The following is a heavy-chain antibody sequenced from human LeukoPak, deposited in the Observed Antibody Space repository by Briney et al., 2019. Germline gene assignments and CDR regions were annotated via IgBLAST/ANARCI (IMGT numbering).Heavy chain of an antibody. D-gene: IGHD4-17*01. V-gene: IGHV3-30*18. CDR2: ISYDGSNK. J-gene: IGHJ4*02. CDR1: GFTFSSYG. CDR3: AKDGGYGDYDHYFDY. Sequence: GGSLRLSCAASGFTFSSYGMHWVRQAPGKGLEWVAVISYDGSNKYYADSVKGRFTISRDNSKNTLYLQMNSLRAEDTAVYYCAKDGGYGDYDHYFDYWGQGTLVTVSS.